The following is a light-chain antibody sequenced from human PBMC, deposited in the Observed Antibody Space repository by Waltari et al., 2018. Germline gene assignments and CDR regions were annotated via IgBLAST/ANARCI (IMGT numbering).Light chain of an antibody. Sequence: QSVLTQPPSGSGTPGQRVTISCSGSSSNIGSNYVYWYQQLPGTAPRLLIYRNNQGPSGVPDRFSASKSGTSASLAISGLRSDDEADYYCAAWDDTLSGVVFGGGTKLTVL. CDR3: AAWDDTLSGVV. J-gene: IGLJ2*01. V-gene: IGLV1-47*01. CDR2: RNN. CDR1: SSNIGSNY.